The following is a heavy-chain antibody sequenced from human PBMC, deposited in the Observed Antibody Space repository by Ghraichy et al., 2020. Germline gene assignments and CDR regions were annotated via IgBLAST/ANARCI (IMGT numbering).Heavy chain of an antibody. CDR2: IYHSGST. CDR1: GGSISSSNW. D-gene: IGHD3-3*01. J-gene: IGHJ5*02. Sequence: SETLSLTCAVSGGSISSSNWWSWVRQPPGKGLEWIGEIYHSGSTNYNPSLKSRVTISVDKSKNQFSLKLSSVTAADTAVYYCASLRFLEWLRPYNWFDPWGQGTLVTVSS. V-gene: IGHV4-4*02. CDR3: ASLRFLEWLRPYNWFDP.